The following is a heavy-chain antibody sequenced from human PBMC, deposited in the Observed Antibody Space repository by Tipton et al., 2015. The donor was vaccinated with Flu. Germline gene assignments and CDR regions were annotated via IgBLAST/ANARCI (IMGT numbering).Heavy chain of an antibody. CDR2: IYDSGST. Sequence: TLSLTCTVSGGSISSSSYYWGWIRQPPGKGRGWIRRIYDSGSTYYNPSLKSRVTISVDTSKNQFSLKLSSATAAATAVYDCARESGGGWELLSRLTTGIDYWGQGTLVTVSS. CDR3: ARESGGGWELLSRLTTGIDY. J-gene: IGHJ4*02. D-gene: IGHD1-26*01. CDR1: GGSISSSSYY. V-gene: IGHV4-39*07.